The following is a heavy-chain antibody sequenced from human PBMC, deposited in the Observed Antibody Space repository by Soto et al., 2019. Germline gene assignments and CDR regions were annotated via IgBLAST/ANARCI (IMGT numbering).Heavy chain of an antibody. V-gene: IGHV4-38-2*01. CDR2: IHHSGNT. D-gene: IGHD4-17*01. J-gene: IGHJ3*02. CDR3: ARAVYGGNLHDAFDI. Sequence: LSLTCAVSGFSITSGYFWGWIRQPPGNGLEWIGTIHHSGNTYYNPSLKSRVTISVDTSKNQFSLKLSSVTAADTAVYYCARAVYGGNLHDAFDIWGQGTMVTVSS. CDR1: GFSITSGYF.